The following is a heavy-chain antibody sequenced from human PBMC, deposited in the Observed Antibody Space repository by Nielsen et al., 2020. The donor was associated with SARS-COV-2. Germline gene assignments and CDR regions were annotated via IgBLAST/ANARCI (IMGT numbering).Heavy chain of an antibody. Sequence: SETLSLTCTVSGGSISSSDYHWSWIRQPPGKGLEWIGEVSHSGSINYNPSLKSRVTLSMDKSKRQCSLRLTSVSAADTAVYFCARGDLVVVPSPILGLGPFFYYFYLDVWGKGTTVIVSS. CDR3: ARGDLVVVPSPILGLGPFFYYFYLDV. CDR1: GGSISSSDY. D-gene: IGHD2-2*01. CDR2: VSHSGSI. J-gene: IGHJ6*03. V-gene: IGHV4-39*07.